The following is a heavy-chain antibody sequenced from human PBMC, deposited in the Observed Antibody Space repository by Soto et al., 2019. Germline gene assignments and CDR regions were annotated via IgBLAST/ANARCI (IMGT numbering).Heavy chain of an antibody. CDR1: GYSISSGYY. Sequence: SETLSLTCAVSGYSISSGYYWGWIRQPPGKGLEWIGSIYHSGSTYYNPSLKSRVTISVDTSKNQFSLKLSSVTAADTAVYYCARDSSSGWYNYFDYWGQGTLVTVSS. V-gene: IGHV4-38-2*02. J-gene: IGHJ4*02. CDR3: ARDSSSGWYNYFDY. CDR2: IYHSGST. D-gene: IGHD6-19*01.